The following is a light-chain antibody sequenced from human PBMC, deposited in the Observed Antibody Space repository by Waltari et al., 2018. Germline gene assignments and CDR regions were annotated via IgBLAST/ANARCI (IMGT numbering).Light chain of an antibody. CDR3: QQRSNWPPSIT. Sequence: EIVLTQSPATLSLSPGERATLSCRASQSVGSYLAWYQKKPGQAPRLLIYEASNRAIGIPGSVSGSGSGTDFTLTISSLEPEDFADYYCQQRSNWPPSITFGQGTRLEIK. CDR1: QSVGSY. V-gene: IGKV3-11*01. J-gene: IGKJ5*01. CDR2: EAS.